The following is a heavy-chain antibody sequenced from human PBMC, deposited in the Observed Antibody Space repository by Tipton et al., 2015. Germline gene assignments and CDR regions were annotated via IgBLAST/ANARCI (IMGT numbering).Heavy chain of an antibody. CDR3: AGRKQQLVGRYYYSGMDV. CDR2: IYPGDSDT. V-gene: IGHV5-51*03. Sequence: QLVQSGAEVKKPGESLKISCKGSGYSFTSYWIGWVRQMPGKGLEWMGIIYPGDSDTRYSPSFQGQVPISADKSISTAYLQWSILKASGPAIYYWAGRKQQLVGRYYYSGMDVWGQGTTVTVSS. J-gene: IGHJ6*02. CDR1: GYSFTSYW. D-gene: IGHD6-13*01.